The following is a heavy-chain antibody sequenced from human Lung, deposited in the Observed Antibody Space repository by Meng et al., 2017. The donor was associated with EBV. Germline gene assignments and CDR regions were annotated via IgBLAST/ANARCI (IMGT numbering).Heavy chain of an antibody. CDR2: IQTSGNP. V-gene: IGHV4-4*07. Sequence: GPGRGQPSGTLFLTWTFSCGPFNSSTWSWYRPPCGKRLEWNGHIQTSGNPHYNPSLKSRIPMSIDTSKNHYSLNLSSLTAADTAVSYCARLVITMILGTPIWSFDLWGRGTLVTVSS. D-gene: IGHD3-22*01. CDR3: ARLVITMILGTPIWSFDL. CDR1: CGPFNSST. J-gene: IGHJ2*01.